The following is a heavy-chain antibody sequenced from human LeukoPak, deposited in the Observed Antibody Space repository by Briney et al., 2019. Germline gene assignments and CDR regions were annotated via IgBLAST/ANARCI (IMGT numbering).Heavy chain of an antibody. J-gene: IGHJ6*02. CDR1: GGSFSGYY. V-gene: IGHV4-34*01. Sequence: KTSETLSLTCAVYGGSFSGYYWSWIRQPPGKGLEWIGEINHSGSTNYNPSLKSRVTISVDTSKNQFSLKLSSVTAADTAVYYCVRVGITMVRGVITRYGGMDVWGQGTTVTVSS. CDR2: INHSGST. CDR3: VRVGITMVRGVITRYGGMDV. D-gene: IGHD3-10*01.